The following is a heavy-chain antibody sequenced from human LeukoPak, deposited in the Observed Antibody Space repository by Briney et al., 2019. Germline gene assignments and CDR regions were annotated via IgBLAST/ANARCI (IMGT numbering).Heavy chain of an antibody. CDR1: GGSISSYY. CDR2: IYHSGST. J-gene: IGHJ1*01. D-gene: IGHD1-26*01. V-gene: IGHV4-59*12. CDR3: ARESGSYSDFQH. Sequence: SETLSLTCTVSGGSISSYYWSWIRQPPGKGLEWIGYIYHSGSTYYNPSLKSRVTISVDRSKNQFSLKLSSVTAADTAVYYCARESGSYSDFQHWGQGTLVTVSS.